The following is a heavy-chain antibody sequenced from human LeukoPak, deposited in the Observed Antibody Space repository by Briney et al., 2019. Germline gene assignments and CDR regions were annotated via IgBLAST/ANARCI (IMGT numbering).Heavy chain of an antibody. V-gene: IGHV1-69*13. Sequence: SVKVSCKASGGTFSNYAVSWVRQAPGQGLEWMGGIIPVFEKANYARKFQDRVTITADESTATAYMELSSLTSEDTAIYFCARLGHCGETNCYSDFYYMDVWGKGTTVIVSS. CDR1: GGTFSNYA. CDR3: ARLGHCGETNCYSDFYYMDV. D-gene: IGHD2-21*01. CDR2: IIPVFEKA. J-gene: IGHJ6*03.